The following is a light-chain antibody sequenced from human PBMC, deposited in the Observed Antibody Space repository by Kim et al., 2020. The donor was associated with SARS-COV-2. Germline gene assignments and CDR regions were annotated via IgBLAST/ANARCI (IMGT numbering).Light chain of an antibody. CDR2: AAA. V-gene: IGKV1-27*01. CDR1: QDIANS. Sequence: DIQLTQSPSSLSASIGDRVTITCRASQDIANSLAWYQQKPGKVPQVLIYAAATLQSGVPSRFSGSGSETEFTLTIGSLQTEDVATYYFQKYNSAPWTFGPGTKVDIK. CDR3: QKYNSAPWT. J-gene: IGKJ1*01.